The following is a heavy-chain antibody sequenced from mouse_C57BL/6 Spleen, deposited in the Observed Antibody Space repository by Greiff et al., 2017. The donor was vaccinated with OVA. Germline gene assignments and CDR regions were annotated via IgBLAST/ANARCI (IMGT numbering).Heavy chain of an antibody. D-gene: IGHD1-1*01. J-gene: IGHJ1*03. CDR2: FYPGSGSI. V-gene: IGHV1-62-2*01. Sequence: QVQLQQSGAELVKPGASVKLSCKASGYTFTEYTIHWVKQRSGQGLEWIGWFYPGSGSIKYNEKFKDKATLTADKSSSTVYMELSRLTSEDSAVYVCARHEEVLLRGYGYFDVWGTGTTVTVSS. CDR1: GYTFTEYT. CDR3: ARHEEVLLRGYGYFDV.